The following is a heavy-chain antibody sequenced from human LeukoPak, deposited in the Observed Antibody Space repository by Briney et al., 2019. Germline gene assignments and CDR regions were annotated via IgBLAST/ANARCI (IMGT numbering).Heavy chain of an antibody. V-gene: IGHV4-39*01. CDR3: ASSSSWYHFDF. CDR1: DGSISSSSSY. D-gene: IGHD6-13*01. J-gene: IGHJ4*02. Sequence: SETLSLTCTVSDGSISSSSSYWGWIRQPPGKGLEWIGSIYYSGRTYYNPSLKSRVTISVDTSKNQFSLKLSSVTAADTAVYYCASSSSWYHFDFWGQGTLVTVSS. CDR2: IYYSGRT.